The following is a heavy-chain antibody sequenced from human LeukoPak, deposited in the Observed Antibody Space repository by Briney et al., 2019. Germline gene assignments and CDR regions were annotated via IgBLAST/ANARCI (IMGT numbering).Heavy chain of an antibody. V-gene: IGHV4-59*01. CDR3: ARSVEGYCRGGSCYSYSYYMDV. CDR1: GGSISSYY. D-gene: IGHD2-15*01. J-gene: IGHJ6*03. CDR2: IYYSGST. Sequence: SETLSLTCTVSGGSISSYYWSWIRQPPGKGREWIGYIYYSGSTNYNPSLKSGVTISVDTSKNQFCLKLSSVTAADTAVYYCARSVEGYCRGGSCYSYSYYMDVWGKGTTVTVSS.